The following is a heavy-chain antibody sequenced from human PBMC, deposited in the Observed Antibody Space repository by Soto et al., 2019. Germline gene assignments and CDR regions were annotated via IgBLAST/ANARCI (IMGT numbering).Heavy chain of an antibody. J-gene: IGHJ5*02. D-gene: IGHD3-3*01. CDR2: IYSSGST. CDR1: GPSISGSSFY. Sequence: PSETLSLTCTVSGPSISGSSFYWAWIRRPPGKGLEWIGSIYSSGSTYYNPSLMSRFTLSVDTSKNQFSLRVSSATAADTAVYYCARQSFTIFGVEIVYDWFDPWGQGTQVTVSS. CDR3: ARQSFTIFGVEIVYDWFDP. V-gene: IGHV4-39*01.